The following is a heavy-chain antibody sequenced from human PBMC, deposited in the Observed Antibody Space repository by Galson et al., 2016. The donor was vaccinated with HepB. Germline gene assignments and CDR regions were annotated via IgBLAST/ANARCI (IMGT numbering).Heavy chain of an antibody. J-gene: IGHJ4*02. D-gene: IGHD6-19*01. CDR2: IWFDGSNS. CDR3: ARGQSAVSSGCLDY. Sequence: SLRLSCAASGFTFSRFAMYWVRQAPGKGLEWVAVIWFDGSNSYYADSVAGRFTISRDNSKNTLYLEMNSLRAEDTSIYYCARGQSAVSSGCLDYWGQGTLVTVSS. V-gene: IGHV3-33*07. CDR1: GFTFSRFA.